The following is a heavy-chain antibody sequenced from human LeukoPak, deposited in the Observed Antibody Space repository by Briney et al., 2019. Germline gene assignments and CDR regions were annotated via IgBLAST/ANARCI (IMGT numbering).Heavy chain of an antibody. Sequence: PGGSLRLSCAASGFTVRDYVMTWVRQAPGKGLEWVANIKQAGSEKYYADSVKGRFTISRDNAKNSLYLQMNSLRAEDTAVYYCARDLAVAGNFYDYWGQGTLVTVSS. CDR1: GFTVRDYV. CDR3: ARDLAVAGNFYDY. D-gene: IGHD6-19*01. J-gene: IGHJ4*02. CDR2: IKQAGSEK. V-gene: IGHV3-7*01.